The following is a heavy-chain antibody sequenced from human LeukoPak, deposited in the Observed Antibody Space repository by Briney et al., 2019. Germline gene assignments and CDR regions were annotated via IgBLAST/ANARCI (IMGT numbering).Heavy chain of an antibody. CDR1: GFTFSTYW. Sequence: GGSLRLSCAASGFTFSTYWMSWVRQAPGKGLEWVANIKPDGGEKYYVDSVKGRFTISRDNAKNSLNLQMNSLRAEDTAVYYCARAKDYGDALYYWGQGTLVTVSS. J-gene: IGHJ4*02. V-gene: IGHV3-7*04. D-gene: IGHD4-17*01. CDR2: IKPDGGEK. CDR3: ARAKDYGDALYY.